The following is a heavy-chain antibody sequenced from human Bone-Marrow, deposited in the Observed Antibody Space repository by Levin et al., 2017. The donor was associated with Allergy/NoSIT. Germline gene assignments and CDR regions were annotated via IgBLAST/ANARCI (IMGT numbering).Heavy chain of an antibody. CDR1: SGSFSDYY. CDR3: VAGGWFGESLDPFDI. CDR2: IKDRRST. J-gene: IGHJ3*02. V-gene: IGHV4-34*01. Sequence: KAGGSLRLSCAVYSGSFSDYYWTWIRQPPGKGLEWIGDIKDRRSTNYSPSLKSRLTISLDTSKNQFSLKLSSVTAADTAVYYCVAGGWFGESLDPFDIWGQGTMVIVSS. D-gene: IGHD3-10*01.